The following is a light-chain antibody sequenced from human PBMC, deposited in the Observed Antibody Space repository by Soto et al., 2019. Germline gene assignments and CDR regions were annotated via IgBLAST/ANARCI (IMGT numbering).Light chain of an antibody. V-gene: IGLV1-44*01. J-gene: IGLJ2*01. CDR3: AAWDDSLNGVV. Sequence: QSVLTQPPSASGTPGQRVTISCSGSSSNIGSKTVSWYQQLPGTAPRLLIYSNNQRPSGVPDRFSGSKSGTSASLAISGLQSDNDADYYCAAWDDSLNGVVFGGGTKLTVL. CDR1: SSNIGSKT. CDR2: SNN.